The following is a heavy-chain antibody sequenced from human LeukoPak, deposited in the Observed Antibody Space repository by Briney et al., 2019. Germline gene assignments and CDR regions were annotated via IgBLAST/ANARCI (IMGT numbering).Heavy chain of an antibody. Sequence: SVKVSCKASGGTFSSYAISWVRQAPGQGLEWMGGIIPIFGTANYAQKFQGRVTITTDESTSTAYMELSSLRSEDTAVYYCARGGIDGFLFDYWGQGTLVTVSS. D-gene: IGHD5-24*01. CDR3: ARGGIDGFLFDY. J-gene: IGHJ4*02. V-gene: IGHV1-69*05. CDR1: GGTFSSYA. CDR2: IIPIFGTA.